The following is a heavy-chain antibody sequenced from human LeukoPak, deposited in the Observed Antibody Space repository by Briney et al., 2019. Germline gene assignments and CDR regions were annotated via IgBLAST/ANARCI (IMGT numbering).Heavy chain of an antibody. J-gene: IGHJ4*02. CDR3: ARVRRSRLAELDY. CDR1: GGSISSYY. D-gene: IGHD3-16*01. CDR2: IYHSGNT. V-gene: IGHV4-59*08. Sequence: EASETLSLTCTVSGGSISSYYWSWIRQPPGKGLEWIGTIYHSGNTYYNPSLKSRVTISIDTSKNQFSLKLRSVTATDTAVYYCARVRRSRLAELDYWGQGTLVTVSS.